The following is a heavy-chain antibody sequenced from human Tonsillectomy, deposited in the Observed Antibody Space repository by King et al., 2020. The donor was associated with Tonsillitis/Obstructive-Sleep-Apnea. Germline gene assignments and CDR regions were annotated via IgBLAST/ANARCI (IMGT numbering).Heavy chain of an antibody. CDR1: GFTFSSYW. Sequence: VQLVESGGGLVQPGGSLRLSCAASGFTFSSYWMSWVRQAPGKGLEWVANIKQDGSEKYYVDSVKGRFTTSRDNAKNSLYLQMNSLRAEDTAVYYCARGKDILTGYYPYYYYYMDVWGKGTTVTISS. J-gene: IGHJ6*03. CDR3: ARGKDILTGYYPYYYYYMDV. CDR2: IKQDGSEK. V-gene: IGHV3-7*01. D-gene: IGHD3-9*01.